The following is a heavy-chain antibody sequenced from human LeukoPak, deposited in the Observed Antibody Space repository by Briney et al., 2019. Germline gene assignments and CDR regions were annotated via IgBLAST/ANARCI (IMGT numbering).Heavy chain of an antibody. J-gene: IGHJ6*02. V-gene: IGHV3-7*01. CDR1: GFTFSSYW. CDR3: ARDQGAHGMDV. CDR2: IKQDGSEK. Sequence: PGGSLRLSCAASGFTFSSYWMSWVRQAPGKGLEWVASIKQDGSEKYYVDSVKGRFTISRDNAKNSLYPQMNSLRAEDTAVYYCARDQGAHGMDVWGQGTTVTVSS. D-gene: IGHD4/OR15-4a*01.